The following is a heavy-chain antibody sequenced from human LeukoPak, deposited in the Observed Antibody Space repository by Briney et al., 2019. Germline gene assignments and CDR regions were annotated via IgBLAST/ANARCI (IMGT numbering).Heavy chain of an antibody. V-gene: IGHV4-31*03. D-gene: IGHD3-3*01. CDR2: IYYSGST. CDR1: GDSISTGGYY. J-gene: IGHJ5*02. Sequence: PSETLSLTCTVSGDSISTGGYYWTWIRQHPGKGLEWIGYIYYSGSTDYNPSLRSRLNISIDTSKNQFSLKLTSVTAADTAVYYCAREITIFGTVMGLDTWGPGTVVTVSS. CDR3: AREITIFGTVMGLDT.